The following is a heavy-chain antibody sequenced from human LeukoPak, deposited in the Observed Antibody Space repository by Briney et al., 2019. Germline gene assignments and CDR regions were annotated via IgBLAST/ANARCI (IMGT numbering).Heavy chain of an antibody. D-gene: IGHD6-13*01. CDR3: ARGSGSSWYFYFDY. V-gene: IGHV3-7*03. J-gene: IGHJ4*02. Sequence: GGSLRLSCAASGFTFSSYWMSWVRQAPGKGLEWVVNIKQDGSEKYYVDSVKGRFTISRDNAKNSLYLQMNSLRAEDTALYYCARGSGSSWYFYFDYWGQGTLVTVSS. CDR1: GFTFSSYW. CDR2: IKQDGSEK.